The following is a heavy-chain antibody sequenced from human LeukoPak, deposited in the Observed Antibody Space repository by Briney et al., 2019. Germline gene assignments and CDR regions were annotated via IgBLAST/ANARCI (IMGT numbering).Heavy chain of an antibody. J-gene: IGHJ4*02. D-gene: IGHD3-10*01. CDR2: ITSDGSSI. CDR1: GFPFANTY. CDR3: VIGVTYGSGS. Sequence: GGSLRLSCAASGFPFANTYMHWVRQAPGKGLVWVSIITSDGSSINYADSVKGRFTISRDNAKNTLYLQMNSLRDEDTAVYYCVIGVTYGSGSWGQGTLVTVSS. V-gene: IGHV3-74*01.